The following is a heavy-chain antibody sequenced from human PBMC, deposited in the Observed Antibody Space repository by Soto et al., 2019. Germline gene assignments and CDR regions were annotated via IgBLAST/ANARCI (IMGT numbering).Heavy chain of an antibody. D-gene: IGHD6-25*01. V-gene: IGHV3-9*01. J-gene: IGHJ4*02. CDR1: GFTFGDYA. CDR2: ISWNSGSM. Sequence: EVQLVESGGGLVQPGRSLRLSCAASGFTFGDYAMHWVRQAPGKGLEWVAGISWNSGSMGYADSVRGRFTISKDTAQNSQYLQMNSPRDEDTAFYYCAKDISSSDRYRYFDYWGQGILVTVSS. CDR3: AKDISSSDRYRYFDY.